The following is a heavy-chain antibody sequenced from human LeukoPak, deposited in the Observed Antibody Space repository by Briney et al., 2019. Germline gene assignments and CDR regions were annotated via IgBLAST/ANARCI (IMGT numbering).Heavy chain of an antibody. J-gene: IGHJ4*02. Sequence: SETLSLTCTVSGGSISSGDYYWRWIRQPPGKGLEWIGYIYYSGSTYNNPPLKSRFNISVDRSKNQFSLKLSSVTAADTAVYYCARGSYVCSSTNCYPAYFDSWGQGTLVTVSS. V-gene: IGHV4-30-4*01. CDR1: GGSISSGDYY. D-gene: IGHD2-2*01. CDR3: ARGSYVCSSTNCYPAYFDS. CDR2: IYYSGST.